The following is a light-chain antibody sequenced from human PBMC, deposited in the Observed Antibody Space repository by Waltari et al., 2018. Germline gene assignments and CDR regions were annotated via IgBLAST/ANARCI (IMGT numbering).Light chain of an antibody. Sequence: QSALTQPASVSGSPGQWPTLSCSGTRAAVGGHTPVPWFQQYPGKAPKLMIYDVSKRPSGVSNRFSASKSGNTASLTISGLQAEDEADYYCSSYRRGGTYVFGTGTKVTVL. CDR3: SSYRRGGTYV. V-gene: IGLV2-14*03. CDR1: RAAVGGHTP. CDR2: DVS. J-gene: IGLJ1*01.